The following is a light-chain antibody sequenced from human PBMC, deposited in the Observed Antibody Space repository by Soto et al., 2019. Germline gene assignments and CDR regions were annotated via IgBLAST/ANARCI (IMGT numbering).Light chain of an antibody. Sequence: EIVLTQSPATLSLSPGERATLSCRASQSVGSYLAWYQHKPGRAPRLLINDASNRATGIPARFSGSGSGTNFTLTISSLEPEDVAVYYCQQRSKSITCGQGTRLEIK. CDR3: QQRSKSIT. V-gene: IGKV3-11*01. CDR2: DAS. CDR1: QSVGSY. J-gene: IGKJ5*01.